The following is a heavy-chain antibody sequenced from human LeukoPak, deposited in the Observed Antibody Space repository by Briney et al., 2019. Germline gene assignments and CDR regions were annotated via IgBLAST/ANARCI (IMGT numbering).Heavy chain of an antibody. Sequence: KPSETLSLTCAVYGGSFSGYYWSWIRQPPGKGLEWIGEINHSGSTNYNPSLKSRVTISVDTPKNQFSLKLSSVTAADTAVYYCARGLTPDAFDIWGQGTMVTVSS. J-gene: IGHJ3*02. CDR2: INHSGST. CDR1: GGSFSGYY. CDR3: ARGLTPDAFDI. V-gene: IGHV4-34*01. D-gene: IGHD4-23*01.